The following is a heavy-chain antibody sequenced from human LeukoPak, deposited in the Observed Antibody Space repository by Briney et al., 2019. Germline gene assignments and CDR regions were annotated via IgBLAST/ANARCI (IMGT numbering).Heavy chain of an antibody. V-gene: IGHV1-2*02. CDR3: ALDSGSYATEYFQH. CDR1: GYTFTGYY. Sequence: ASVKVSCKASGYTFTGYYMHWVRQAPGQGLEWMGWINPNSGGTNYAQKFQGRVTMTTDTSTSTAYMELRSLRSDDTAAYYCALDSGSYATEYFQHWGQGTLVTVSS. CDR2: INPNSGGT. J-gene: IGHJ1*01. D-gene: IGHD1-26*01.